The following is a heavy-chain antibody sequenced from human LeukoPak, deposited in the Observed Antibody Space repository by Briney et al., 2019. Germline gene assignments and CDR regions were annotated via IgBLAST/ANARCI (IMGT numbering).Heavy chain of an antibody. Sequence: GGSLRLFCAASGFTFDDYAMHWVRLAPGKGLEWVSGIIWNGGSIGYADSVKGRFTISRDNAKNSLYLQMNSLRAEDTALYYCARSASSYYYMDVWGKGTTVTVSS. CDR3: ARSASSYYYMDV. CDR2: IIWNGGSI. V-gene: IGHV3-9*01. J-gene: IGHJ6*03. CDR1: GFTFDDYA. D-gene: IGHD6-6*01.